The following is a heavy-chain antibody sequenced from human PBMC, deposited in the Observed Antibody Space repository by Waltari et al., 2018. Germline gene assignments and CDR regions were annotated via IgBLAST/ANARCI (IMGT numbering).Heavy chain of an antibody. Sequence: QVQLVQSGAEVKKPGSSVKVSCKASGGTFSSYAISWVRQAPGHGLEWMGGIIPIFGTANYAQKFQGRVTITADESTSTAYMELSSLRSEDTAVYYCARGGRSGYSPTGGDAFDIWGQGTMVTVSS. D-gene: IGHD5-12*01. CDR1: GGTFSSYA. CDR2: IIPIFGTA. J-gene: IGHJ3*02. CDR3: ARGGRSGYSPTGGDAFDI. V-gene: IGHV1-69*13.